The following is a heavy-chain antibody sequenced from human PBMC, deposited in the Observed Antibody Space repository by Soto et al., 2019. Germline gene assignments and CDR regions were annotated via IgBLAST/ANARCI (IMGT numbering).Heavy chain of an antibody. Sequence: SGPTLVNPTQTLTLTCTFSGFSLSTSGVGVGWIRQPPGKALEWLALIYWDDDKRYSPSLKSRLTITKDTSKNQVVLTMTNMDPVDTATYYCAHSTPLYGSGILLPSSYFDYWGQGTLVTVSS. CDR3: AHSTPLYGSGILLPSSYFDY. CDR2: IYWDDDK. D-gene: IGHD3-10*01. J-gene: IGHJ4*02. CDR1: GFSLSTSGVG. V-gene: IGHV2-5*02.